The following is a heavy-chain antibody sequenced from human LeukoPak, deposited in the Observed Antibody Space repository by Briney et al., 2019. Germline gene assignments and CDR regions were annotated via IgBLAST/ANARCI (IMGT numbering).Heavy chain of an antibody. CDR2: IFYTGST. J-gene: IGHJ4*02. V-gene: IGHV4-39*07. D-gene: IGHD3-22*01. CDR3: ARTPSSGYGYFDY. CDR1: GGSISTSSFY. Sequence: SETLSLTCTVSGGSISTSSFYWGWIRQPPGKGLEWIGSIFYTGSTYYNPSLKSRVTISVDTSKNQFSLKLSSVTAADTAVYYCARTPSSGYGYFDYWGQGTLVTVSS.